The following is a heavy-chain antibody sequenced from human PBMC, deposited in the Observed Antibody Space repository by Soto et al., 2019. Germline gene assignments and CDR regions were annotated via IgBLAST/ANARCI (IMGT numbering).Heavy chain of an antibody. CDR2: ISYDGSNK. CDR3: AHLGGGGGAFDI. D-gene: IGHD2-15*01. CDR1: GFTFSSYG. V-gene: IGHV3-30*03. Sequence: QVQLVESGGGVVQPGRSLRLSCAASGFTFSSYGMHWVRQAPGKGLEWVAIISYDGSNKYYADSVKGRFTISRDNSKNTLYLQMNSLRAEDTAVYYCAHLGGGGGAFDIWGQGTMVTVSS. J-gene: IGHJ3*02.